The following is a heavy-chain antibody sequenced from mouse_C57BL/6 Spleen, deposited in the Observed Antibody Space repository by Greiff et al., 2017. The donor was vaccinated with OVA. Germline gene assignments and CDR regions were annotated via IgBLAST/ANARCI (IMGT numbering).Heavy chain of an antibody. D-gene: IGHD2-4*01. CDR2: IDPETGGT. V-gene: IGHV1-15*01. CDR1: GYPFTDSE. CDR3: TRVGLRRYYYAMDY. J-gene: IGHJ4*01. Sequence: QVHVKQSGAELVRPGASVTLSCTASGYPFTDSEMHWVQQTPVHGLEWIGAIDPETGGTAYNQKFKGKAILTADKSSSTAYMELRSLTSEDSAVYYCTRVGLRRYYYAMDYWGQGTSVTVSS.